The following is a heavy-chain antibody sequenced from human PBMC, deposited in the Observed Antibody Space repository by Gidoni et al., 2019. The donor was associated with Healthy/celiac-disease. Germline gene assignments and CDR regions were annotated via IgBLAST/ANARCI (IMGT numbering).Heavy chain of an antibody. V-gene: IGHV4-61*02. Sequence: QVQLQASGPGLVKPSQPLSLTCTVSGGSISSGSYYWIWIRPPAGKGLAWIGRIYTSGSTNYNPSLKSRVTISADTSKNQFSLKLSSVTAADTAVYYCARNWGGTSQLYYFDYWGQGTLVTVSS. J-gene: IGHJ4*02. CDR2: IYTSGST. D-gene: IGHD7-27*01. CDR1: GGSISSGSYY. CDR3: ARNWGGTSQLYYFDY.